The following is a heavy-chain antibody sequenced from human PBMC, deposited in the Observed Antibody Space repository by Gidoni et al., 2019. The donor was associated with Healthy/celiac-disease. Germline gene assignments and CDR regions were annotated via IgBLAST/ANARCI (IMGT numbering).Heavy chain of an antibody. CDR1: GFTFSSYV. CDR3: AKEYGDSTLGYFDY. CDR2: ISGSGGST. D-gene: IGHD4-17*01. V-gene: IGHV3-23*04. Sequence: EVQLVESGGGLEQPGGSLSLSCAASGFTFSSYVMSWVRQAPGKGLEWVSGISGSGGSTYYADSVKGRFTISRDNSKNTLYLQMNSLRAEDTAVYYCAKEYGDSTLGYFDYWGQGTLVTVSS. J-gene: IGHJ4*02.